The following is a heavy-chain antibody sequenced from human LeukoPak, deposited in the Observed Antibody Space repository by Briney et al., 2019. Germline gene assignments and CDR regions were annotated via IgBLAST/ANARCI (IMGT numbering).Heavy chain of an antibody. Sequence: PGGSLRLSCAASGFTFSSYSMNWVRQAPGKGLEWVSPISSSSSYIYYADSVKGRFTISRDNAKNSLYLQMNSLRAEDTAVYYCARAFNQLLSYYYMDVWGKGTTVTVSS. CDR3: ARAFNQLLSYYYMDV. D-gene: IGHD2-2*01. CDR1: GFTFSSYS. J-gene: IGHJ6*03. CDR2: ISSSSSYI. V-gene: IGHV3-21*01.